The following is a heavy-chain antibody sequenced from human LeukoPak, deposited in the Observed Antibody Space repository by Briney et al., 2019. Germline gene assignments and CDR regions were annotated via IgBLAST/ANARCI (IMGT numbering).Heavy chain of an antibody. J-gene: IGHJ4*02. CDR3: ARLSYYYDSSGIDY. V-gene: IGHV4-59*08. Sequence: SETLSLTCTVSGGSISSYYWSWIRQPPGKGLEWIGYIYYSGSTNYNPSLKSRVTISVDTSKNQFSLKLSSVTAADTAVYYCARLSYYYDSSGIDYWGQGTLVTVSS. D-gene: IGHD3-22*01. CDR1: GGSISSYY. CDR2: IYYSGST.